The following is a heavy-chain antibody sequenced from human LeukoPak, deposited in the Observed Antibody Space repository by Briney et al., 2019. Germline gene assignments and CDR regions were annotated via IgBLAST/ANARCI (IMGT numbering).Heavy chain of an antibody. V-gene: IGHV3-48*02. J-gene: IGHJ5*02. CDR3: ARGPPISGASYSSLLDP. CDR1: GFTFSKYT. Sequence: PGGSQRLSCAASGFTFSKYTMNWVRQAPGKGLEWVSHISGSSGGINYADSVKGRFTISRDNAKKTLYLQMNSLRDEDTAVYYCARGPPISGASYSSLLDPWGQGTLVTVSS. CDR2: ISGSSGGI. D-gene: IGHD3-22*01.